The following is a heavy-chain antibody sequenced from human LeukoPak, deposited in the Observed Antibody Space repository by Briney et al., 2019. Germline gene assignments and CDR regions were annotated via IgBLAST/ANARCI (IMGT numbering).Heavy chain of an antibody. CDR3: TRSRLLRYMDV. D-gene: IGHD1-1*01. Sequence: GGSLRLSCAASGFTFSSYEMNWVRQAPGKGLEWVSIISRASESIFYADSVKGRFTISRDNAKNSLYLQMNSLSAEDTAVYYCTRSRLLRYMDVWGKGTTVTVSS. J-gene: IGHJ6*03. CDR1: GFTFSSYE. CDR2: ISRASESI. V-gene: IGHV3-21*01.